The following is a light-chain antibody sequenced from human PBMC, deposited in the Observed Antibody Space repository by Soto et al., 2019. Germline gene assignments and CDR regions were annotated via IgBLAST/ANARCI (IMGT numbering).Light chain of an antibody. J-gene: IGLJ2*01. CDR2: EVS. CDR3: SSYTSSSPVV. V-gene: IGLV2-14*01. Sequence: SALTQPASVSGSPGQSITISCTGTSSDVGGYNYVSWYQQHPGKAPKLMIYEVSNRPSGVSNRFSGSKSGNTASLTISGLHAEHEADYYCSSYTSSSPVVFGGGTKLTVL. CDR1: SSDVGGYNY.